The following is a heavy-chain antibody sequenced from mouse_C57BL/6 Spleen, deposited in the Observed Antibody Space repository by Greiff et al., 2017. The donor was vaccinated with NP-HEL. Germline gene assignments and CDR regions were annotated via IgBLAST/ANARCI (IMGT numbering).Heavy chain of an antibody. CDR2: INYDGSST. D-gene: IGHD3-3*01. CDR3: ALGAMDY. CDR1: GFTFSDYY. V-gene: IGHV5-16*01. J-gene: IGHJ4*01. Sequence: DVQLVESEGGLVQPGSSMKLSCTASGFTFSDYYMAWVRQVPEKGLEWVANINYDGSSTYYLDSLKSRFIISRDNAKNILYLQMSSLKSEDTATYYCALGAMDYWGQGTSVTVSS.